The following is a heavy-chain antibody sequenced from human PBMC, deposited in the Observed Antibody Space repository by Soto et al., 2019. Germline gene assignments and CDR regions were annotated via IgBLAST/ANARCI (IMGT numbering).Heavy chain of an antibody. J-gene: IGHJ4*02. V-gene: IGHV4-39*01. CDR2: IYYIGNT. D-gene: IGHD6-19*01. CDR3: AKLGLLGVAGPH. Sequence: SETLSLTCTVSGGSISTRSSYWGWIRQPPGKGLEWIGSIYYIGNTYYNPSKNQFSLKLTSVTAADTAVYYCAKLGLLGVAGPHWGQGTLVTVSS. CDR1: GGSISTRSSY.